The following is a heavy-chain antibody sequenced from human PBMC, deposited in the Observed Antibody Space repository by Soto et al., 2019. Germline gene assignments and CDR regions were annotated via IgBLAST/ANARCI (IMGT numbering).Heavy chain of an antibody. V-gene: IGHV1-3*01. CDR1: GYTFTSYA. D-gene: IGHD3-10*01. CDR2: INAGNGNT. J-gene: IGHJ6*02. CDR3: ATSITMVRGVQGDYYGMDV. Sequence: ASVKVSCKASGYTFTSYAMHWVRQAPGQRLEWMGWINAGNGNTKYSQKFQGRVTITRDTSASTAYMELSSLRSEDTAVYYCATSITMVRGVQGDYYGMDVWGQGTTVTV.